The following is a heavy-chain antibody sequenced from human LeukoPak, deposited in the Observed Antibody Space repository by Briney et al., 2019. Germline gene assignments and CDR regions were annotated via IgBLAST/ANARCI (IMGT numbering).Heavy chain of an antibody. CDR3: ARAGDSSWQFVGIQLWLSAFDY. Sequence: ASVNVSCKASGGTFSSYAISWVRQAPGQGLEWMGGIIPIFGTANYAQKFQGRVTITADESTSTAYMELSSLRAEDTAVYYCARAGDSSWQFVGIQLWLSAFDYWGQGTLVTVSS. D-gene: IGHD5-18*01. CDR1: GGTFSSYA. CDR2: IIPIFGTA. J-gene: IGHJ4*02. V-gene: IGHV1-69*01.